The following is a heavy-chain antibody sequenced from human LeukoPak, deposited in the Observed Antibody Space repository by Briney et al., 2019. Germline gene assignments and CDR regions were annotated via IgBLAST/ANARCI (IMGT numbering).Heavy chain of an antibody. CDR2: MYPGDSDT. CDR1: GYSFSTYW. V-gene: IGHV5-51*01. J-gene: IGHJ3*02. Sequence: PGESLKISCRGSGYSFSTYWVGWVRQMPGKGLEWMGIMYPGDSDTRYSPSFQGQFTISADKSISTAYLQWSSPKASDTAMYYCARRDGYNMGAFDIWGQGTMVTVSS. D-gene: IGHD5-24*01. CDR3: ARRDGYNMGAFDI.